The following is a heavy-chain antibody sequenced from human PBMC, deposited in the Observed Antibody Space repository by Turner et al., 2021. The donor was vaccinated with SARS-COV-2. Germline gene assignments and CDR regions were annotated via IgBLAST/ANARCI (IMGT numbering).Heavy chain of an antibody. CDR3: ARDLMEVGGMDV. CDR1: GLTVSCNY. CDR2: IYSGGST. J-gene: IGHJ6*02. V-gene: IGHV3-53*01. Sequence: EVQLVKSGGGLIQRGGSLRLSCAASGLTVSCNYMSWVRQAPGKGLEWVSVIYSGGSTYYADSVKGRFTISRDNSKNTLYLQMNSLRAEDTAVYYCARDLMEVGGMDVWGQGTTVSVSS. D-gene: IGHD3-3*01.